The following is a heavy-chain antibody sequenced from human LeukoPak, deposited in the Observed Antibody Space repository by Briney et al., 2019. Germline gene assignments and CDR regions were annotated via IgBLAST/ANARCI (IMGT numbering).Heavy chain of an antibody. CDR2: IYYSGST. J-gene: IGHJ4*02. V-gene: IGHV4-59*01. Sequence: SETLSLTCTVSGGSISSYYWSWIRQPPGKGLEWIGYIYYSGSTNYNPSLKSRVTISVDTSKNQFSLKLSSVTAADTAAYYCAREVTTVTTLDYWGQGTLVTVSS. CDR1: GGSISSYY. D-gene: IGHD4-17*01. CDR3: AREVTTVTTLDY.